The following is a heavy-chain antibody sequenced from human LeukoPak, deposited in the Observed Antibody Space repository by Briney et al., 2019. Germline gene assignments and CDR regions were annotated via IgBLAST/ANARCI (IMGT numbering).Heavy chain of an antibody. V-gene: IGHV4-34*01. J-gene: IGHJ6*03. D-gene: IGHD3-22*01. Sequence: SETLSLTCAVYGDSFSGYHWTWLRQSPGKGLEWIGDINPSGSTYYNRSLKSRLTISVDTSKNQFSLKLRSVTAADTAVYYCARGRHDITMIVVVMTSVSYYLDVWGKGTTVTVS. CDR2: INPSGST. CDR3: ARGRHDITMIVVVMTSVSYYLDV. CDR1: GDSFSGYH.